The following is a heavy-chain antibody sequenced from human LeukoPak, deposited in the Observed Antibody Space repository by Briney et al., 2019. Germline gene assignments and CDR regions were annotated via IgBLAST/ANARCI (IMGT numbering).Heavy chain of an antibody. CDR1: GFTFSSYA. J-gene: IGHJ6*03. V-gene: IGHV3-30-3*01. CDR2: ISYDGSNK. D-gene: IGHD5-18*01. CDR3: ARGIQLWSGRYYYYMDV. Sequence: GGSLRLSCAASGFTFSSYAMSWVRQAPGKGLEWVAVISYDGSNKYYADSVKGRFTISRDNSKNTLYLQMNSLRAEDTAVYYCARGIQLWSGRYYYYMDVWGKGTTVTVSS.